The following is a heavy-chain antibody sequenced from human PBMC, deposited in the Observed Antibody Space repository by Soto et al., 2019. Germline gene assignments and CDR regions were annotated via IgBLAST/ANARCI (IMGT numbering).Heavy chain of an antibody. CDR2: ISAYKTNI. Sequence: ASVKVSCKASGYTFPNYGITWVRQAPGQGLEWMGWISAYKTNIKYAQKFQGRVTLTTDTSTSTAYMELRSLRSDDTAIYYCVRDLDGSGAYYTDFWGQGTMVTVSS. CDR1: GYTFPNYG. V-gene: IGHV1-18*01. D-gene: IGHD3-10*01. J-gene: IGHJ4*03. CDR3: VRDLDGSGAYYTDF.